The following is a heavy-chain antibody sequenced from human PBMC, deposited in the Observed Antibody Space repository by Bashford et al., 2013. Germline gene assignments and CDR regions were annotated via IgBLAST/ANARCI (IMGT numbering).Heavy chain of an antibody. V-gene: IGHV3-48*01. CDR2: ISSSSSTI. Sequence: HSGGSLRLSCVASGFTFSTYGLHWVRQAPGKGLEWVSYISSSSSTIFYADSVKGRFTISRDNSKNTFHVQMNSLRAEDTAVYYCAKENPSADGIIVIDFWGQGTLVTVSS. CDR1: GFTFSTYG. D-gene: IGHD6-13*01. CDR3: AKENPSADGIIVIDF. J-gene: IGHJ4*02.